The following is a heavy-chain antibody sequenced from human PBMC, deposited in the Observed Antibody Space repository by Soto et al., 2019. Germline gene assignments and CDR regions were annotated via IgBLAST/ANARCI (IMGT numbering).Heavy chain of an antibody. V-gene: IGHV3-30-3*01. CDR2: ISYDGSNK. Sequence: QVQVVESGGGVVQPGRSLGLPCAASGFTFSGYAIHGVRQAPGKGLEWVAVISYDGSNKYYADSVKGRFTISRDNSKNTLYLQMNSLRVEDPAVYYCAREGRLGSGFDYWGQGTLVTVSS. CDR1: GFTFSGYA. J-gene: IGHJ4*02. D-gene: IGHD6-25*01. CDR3: AREGRLGSGFDY.